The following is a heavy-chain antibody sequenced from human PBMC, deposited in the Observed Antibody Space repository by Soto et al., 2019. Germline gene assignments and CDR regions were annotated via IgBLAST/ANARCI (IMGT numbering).Heavy chain of an antibody. Sequence: PSETLSLTCTVSGGSISSYYWSWIRQPAGKGLEWIGRIYTSGSTNYNPSLKSRVTMSVDTSKNQFSLKLSSVTAADTAVYYCARSVLEVATIFPYFDYWGQGTLVTVSS. V-gene: IGHV4-4*07. CDR1: GGSISSYY. CDR2: IYTSGST. J-gene: IGHJ4*02. D-gene: IGHD5-12*01. CDR3: ARSVLEVATIFPYFDY.